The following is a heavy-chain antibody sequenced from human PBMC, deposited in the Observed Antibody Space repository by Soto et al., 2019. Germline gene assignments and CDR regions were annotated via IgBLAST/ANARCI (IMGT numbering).Heavy chain of an antibody. CDR1: GYTFTSYG. V-gene: IGHV1-18*01. Sequence: XSVKVSCNASGYTFTSYGISLVRHSPGQGLEGRGWISLNNGNTNYEQRPQGRVTMPTNPPTSTAYRGLGSLRFDDRAVYYCARRDVTETTSSPNYGGRETLFT. J-gene: IGHJ4*02. CDR2: ISLNNGNT. CDR3: ARRDVTETTSSPNY. D-gene: IGHD1-7*01.